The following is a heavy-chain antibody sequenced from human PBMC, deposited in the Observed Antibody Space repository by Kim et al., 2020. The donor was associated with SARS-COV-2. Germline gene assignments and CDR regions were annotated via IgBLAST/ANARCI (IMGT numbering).Heavy chain of an antibody. CDR2: IDTAAKT. J-gene: IGHJ6*02. CDR1: GFSINGYD. D-gene: IGHD3-10*01. Sequence: GGSLRLSCVASGFSINGYDMHWVRQAPGKGLEWVSGIDTAAKTFYPGSVKGRFTLSRENGENSLYLQLNSLRAGDTAVYYCARQPKDRGYYYAMDVWGQGTTVTVSS. CDR3: ARQPKDRGYYYAMDV. V-gene: IGHV3-13*04.